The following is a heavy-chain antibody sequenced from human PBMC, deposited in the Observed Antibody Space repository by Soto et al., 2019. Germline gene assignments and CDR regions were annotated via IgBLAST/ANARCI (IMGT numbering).Heavy chain of an antibody. CDR2: ITPLYGTK. Sequence: QVQLVQSGPEVKEPGSSVKVSCKTSGGTFSSYSLNWVRQAPGQGLDWMGVITPLYGTKNYAQRFRGRVTFASDESTSTVFMELTRATSDDTAVYFCARGGTLKPFDPWGQGTLVTVPS. D-gene: IGHD3-16*01. V-gene: IGHV1-69*05. CDR3: ARGGTLKPFDP. CDR1: GGTFSSYS. J-gene: IGHJ5*02.